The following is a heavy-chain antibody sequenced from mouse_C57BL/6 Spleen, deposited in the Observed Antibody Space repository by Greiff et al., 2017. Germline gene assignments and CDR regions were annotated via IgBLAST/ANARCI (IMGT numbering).Heavy chain of an antibody. Sequence: QVHVKQSGAELVRPGASVTPSCKASGYTFTDYEMHWVKQTPVHGLEWIGAIDPETGGTAYNQKFKGKAILTADKSSSTAYMELRSLTSEDSAVYYCTRSYGNYVDAMDYWGQGTSVTVSS. J-gene: IGHJ4*01. CDR3: TRSYGNYVDAMDY. V-gene: IGHV1-15*01. CDR1: GYTFTDYE. D-gene: IGHD2-1*01. CDR2: IDPETGGT.